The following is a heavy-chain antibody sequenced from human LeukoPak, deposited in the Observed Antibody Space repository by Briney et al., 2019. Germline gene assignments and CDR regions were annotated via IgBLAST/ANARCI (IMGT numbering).Heavy chain of an antibody. CDR3: AKGRTPRVVVVPATLDGFDY. Sequence: GGSLRLSCAASGFTFSSYAMSWVRQAPGKGLEWVSAISGSGGSTYYADSVKGRFTISRDNSKNTLYLQMNSLRAEDTAVYYCAKGRTPRVVVVPATLDGFDYWGQGTLVTVSS. J-gene: IGHJ4*02. V-gene: IGHV3-23*01. D-gene: IGHD2-15*01. CDR1: GFTFSSYA. CDR2: ISGSGGST.